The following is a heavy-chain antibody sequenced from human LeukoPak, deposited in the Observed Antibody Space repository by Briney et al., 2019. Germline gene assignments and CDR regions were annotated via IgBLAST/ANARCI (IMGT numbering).Heavy chain of an antibody. V-gene: IGHV4-61*01. CDR3: ARDGYYGSGSFDP. Sequence: SETLSLTCTVSGGSVSSGPYYWSWTRQPPGKGLEWIGYFYYSGSTNYNPSLKSRVTIPIDTSKNQFSLRLSSVTAADTAVYYCARDGYYGSGSFDPWGQGTLVTVSS. CDR1: GGSVSSGPYY. J-gene: IGHJ5*02. D-gene: IGHD3-10*01. CDR2: FYYSGST.